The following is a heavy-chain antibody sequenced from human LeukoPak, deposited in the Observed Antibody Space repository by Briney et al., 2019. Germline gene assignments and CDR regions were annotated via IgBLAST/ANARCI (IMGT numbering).Heavy chain of an antibody. CDR2: ISGSGGST. CDR3: GSDCSGGSCTSKDY. Sequence: PGGSLRLSCAASGFTFSTYAMSWVRQAPGKGLEWVSAISGSGGSTYYADSVKGRFTISRDNSKNTLYLQMNSLRAEDTAVYYCGSDCSGGSCTSKDYWGQGTLVTVSS. D-gene: IGHD2-15*01. J-gene: IGHJ4*02. CDR1: GFTFSTYA. V-gene: IGHV3-23*01.